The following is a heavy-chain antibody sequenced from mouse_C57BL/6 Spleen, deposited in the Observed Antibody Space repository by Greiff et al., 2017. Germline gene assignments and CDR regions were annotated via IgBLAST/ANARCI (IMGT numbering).Heavy chain of an antibody. V-gene: IGHV1-39*01. Sequence: QLQQSGPELVKPGASVKISCKASGYSFTDYNMNWVKQSNGKSLEWIGVINPNYGTTSYNQKFKGKATLTVDPSSSTAYMQLNSLTSEDSAVYYCARWRSDGYYEGFAYWGQGTLVTVSA. J-gene: IGHJ3*01. CDR2: INPNYGTT. D-gene: IGHD2-3*01. CDR3: ARWRSDGYYEGFAY. CDR1: GYSFTDYN.